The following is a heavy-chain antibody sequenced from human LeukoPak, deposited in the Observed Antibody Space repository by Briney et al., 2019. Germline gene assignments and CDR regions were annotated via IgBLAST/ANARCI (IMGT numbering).Heavy chain of an antibody. D-gene: IGHD6-25*01. CDR1: GFTFTNYA. Sequence: GGSLRLSCAASGFTFTNYAMTWVRQAPGKGLEWVSAISGSGGSTYYADSVKGRFTISRDNSQNTLFLQMDSLRAEDTAMYYCAKAPPSPAALFDFWGQGTLVAVSS. CDR2: ISGSGGST. J-gene: IGHJ4*02. V-gene: IGHV3-23*01. CDR3: AKAPPSPAALFDF.